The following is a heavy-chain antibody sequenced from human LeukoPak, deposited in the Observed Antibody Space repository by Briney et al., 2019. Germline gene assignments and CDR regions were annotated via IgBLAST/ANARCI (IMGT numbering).Heavy chain of an antibody. J-gene: IGHJ6*03. D-gene: IGHD6-13*01. CDR1: GGSFSGYY. V-gene: IGHV4-34*01. CDR2: INHSGST. CDR3: AVVSSYSSSWYLWGTRLAGIYMDV. Sequence: ASETLSLTCAVYGGSFSGYYWSWIRQPPGKGLEWIGEINHSGSTNYNPSLKSRVTISVDTSKNQFSLKLSSVTAADTAVYYCAVVSSYSSSWYLWGTRLAGIYMDVWGKGTTVTISS.